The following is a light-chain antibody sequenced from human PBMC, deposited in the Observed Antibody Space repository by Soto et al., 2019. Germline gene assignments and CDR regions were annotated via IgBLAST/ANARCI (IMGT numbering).Light chain of an antibody. V-gene: IGKV3-15*01. Sequence: EIVMTQSPATLSVSPGETATLSCMASQSVSRYLAWYQHRPGQAPRLLIYDASTRATGIPARFSGSGSGPEFTLPISGLQSEDFAVYSCQQCSDWPLFTFGQGTRLEIK. CDR1: QSVSRY. J-gene: IGKJ5*01. CDR2: DAS. CDR3: QQCSDWPLFT.